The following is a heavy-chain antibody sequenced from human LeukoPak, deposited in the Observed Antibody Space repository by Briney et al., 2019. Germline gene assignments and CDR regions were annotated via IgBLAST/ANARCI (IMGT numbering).Heavy chain of an antibody. CDR1: GYTFTGYY. D-gene: IGHD3-22*01. CDR3: ARVPYYYDSSGYYYG. J-gene: IGHJ4*02. CDR2: IIPILGIA. V-gene: IGHV1-69*04. Sequence: GASVKVSCKASGYTFTGYYMHWVRQAPGQGLEWMGRIIPILGIANYAQKFQGRVTITADKSTSTAYMELSSLRSEDTAVYYCARVPYYYDSSGYYYGWGQGTLVTVSS.